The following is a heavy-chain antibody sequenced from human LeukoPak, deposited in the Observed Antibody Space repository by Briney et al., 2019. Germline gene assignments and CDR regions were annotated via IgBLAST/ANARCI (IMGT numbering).Heavy chain of an antibody. CDR2: IYYSGST. CDR3: ARDSLSAGSRFAFDI. J-gene: IGHJ3*02. CDR1: GGSISSGGYC. D-gene: IGHD2-2*01. Sequence: PSETLSLTCTASGGSISSGGYCWSWIRQHPGKGLEWIGYIYYSGSTYYNPSLKSRVTISVDTSKNQFSLKLSSVTAADTAVYYCARDSLSAGSRFAFDIWGQGTMVTVSS. V-gene: IGHV4-31*03.